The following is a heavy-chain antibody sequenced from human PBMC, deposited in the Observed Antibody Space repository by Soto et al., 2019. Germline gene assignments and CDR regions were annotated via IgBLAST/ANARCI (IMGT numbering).Heavy chain of an antibody. Sequence: QVQLQQWGAGLSKPSETLSLTCAVYGGSFSGYYWTWIRQPPGTGLEWFGEINHSGSTNYNPSLKSRVTISVDTSKNMFSLKLTSVTDAETAVYYCERYKITGVFDYWGQGTLVTVSS. J-gene: IGHJ4*02. V-gene: IGHV4-34*01. CDR1: GGSFSGYY. CDR3: ERYKITGVFDY. D-gene: IGHD2-8*02. CDR2: INHSGST.